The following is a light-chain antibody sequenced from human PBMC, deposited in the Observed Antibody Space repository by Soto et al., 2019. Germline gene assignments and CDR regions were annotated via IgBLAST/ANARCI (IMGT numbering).Light chain of an antibody. CDR3: QQYNTWPPPSES. CDR2: GAS. J-gene: IGKJ3*01. Sequence: EIVMTQSPAILSVSPGERATLSCRASQTVAKNLAWYQQKPGQPPRLLIYGASTRATGVPARFSGSGSGTEFTLTISSLQSADFAIYYCQQYNTWPPPSESVGPGTKVDIK. CDR1: QTVAKN. V-gene: IGKV3D-15*01.